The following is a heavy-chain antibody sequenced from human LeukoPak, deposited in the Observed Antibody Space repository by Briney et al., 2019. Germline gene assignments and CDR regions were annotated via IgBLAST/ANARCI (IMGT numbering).Heavy chain of an antibody. V-gene: IGHV3-21*01. CDR2: ISSSSSYI. CDR1: GFTFSNYS. Sequence: PGGSLRLSCAASGFTFSNYSMNWVRQAPGKGLEWVSSISSSSSYIYYADSVKGRFTISRDNAKNSLYLQMNSLRAEDTAVYYCARDRRPGIAAAGTIDYWGQGTLVTVSS. J-gene: IGHJ4*02. D-gene: IGHD6-13*01. CDR3: ARDRRPGIAAAGTIDY.